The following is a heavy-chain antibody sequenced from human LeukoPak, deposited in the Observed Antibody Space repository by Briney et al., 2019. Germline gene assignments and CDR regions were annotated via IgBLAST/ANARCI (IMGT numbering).Heavy chain of an antibody. Sequence: GGSLRLSCAASGLTVSIYYMSGVRQAPGKGLEWVSVIYSGGSTYYADSVKGRFTISRHNSKNTLYLQMSSQGSEVTAAYYCARTNMGHDAFDIWGQGTMVTVSS. CDR2: IYSGGST. V-gene: IGHV3-53*04. CDR1: GLTVSIYY. D-gene: IGHD2/OR15-2a*01. J-gene: IGHJ3*02. CDR3: ARTNMGHDAFDI.